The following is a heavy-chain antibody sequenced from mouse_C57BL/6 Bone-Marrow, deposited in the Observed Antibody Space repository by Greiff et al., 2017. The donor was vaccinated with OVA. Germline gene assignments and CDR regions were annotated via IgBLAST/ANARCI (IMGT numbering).Heavy chain of an antibody. Sequence: EVQLQQSGPVLVKPGASVKMSCKASGYTFTDYYMNWVKQSHGKSLEWIGVINPYNGGTSYNQKFKGQATLTVDKSSSTAYMELNSLTSEDSAVYYCARLSLLDYYGSSYFDYWGQGTTLTVSS. J-gene: IGHJ2*01. D-gene: IGHD1-1*01. CDR1: GYTFTDYY. CDR2: INPYNGGT. CDR3: ARLSLLDYYGSSYFDY. V-gene: IGHV1-19*01.